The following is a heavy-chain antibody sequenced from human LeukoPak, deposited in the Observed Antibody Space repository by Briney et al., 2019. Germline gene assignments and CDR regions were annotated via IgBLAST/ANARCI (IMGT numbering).Heavy chain of an antibody. CDR1: GGSISSSSYC. V-gene: IGHV4-39*01. CDR3: ADDYYDSSGLPD. Sequence: PSETLSLTCTVSGGSISSSSYCWGWIRQPPGKGREWIGSIYYSGSTYYNPSLKSRVTISVDTSKNQFSLKLSSVTAADTAVYYCADDYYDSSGLPDWGQGTLVTVSS. D-gene: IGHD3-22*01. CDR2: IYYSGST. J-gene: IGHJ4*02.